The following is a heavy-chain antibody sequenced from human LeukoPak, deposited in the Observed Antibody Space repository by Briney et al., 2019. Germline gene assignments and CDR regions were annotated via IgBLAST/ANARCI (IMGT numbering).Heavy chain of an antibody. J-gene: IGHJ4*02. CDR2: IYTSGST. CDR3: AREFQYYYDSSGYLDY. Sequence: SQTLSLTCTVSGGSICSGSYDWSWIRQPAGKGLEWIGRIYTSGSTNYNPSLKSRVTISVDTSKNQFSLKLSSVTAADTAVYYCAREFQYYYDSSGYLDYWGQGTLVTVSS. CDR1: GGSICSGSYD. V-gene: IGHV4-61*02. D-gene: IGHD3-22*01.